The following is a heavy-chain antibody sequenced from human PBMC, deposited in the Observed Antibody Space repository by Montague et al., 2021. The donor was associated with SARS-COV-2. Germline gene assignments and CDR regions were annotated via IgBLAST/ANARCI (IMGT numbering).Heavy chain of an antibody. Sequence: SETLSLTCGVSGGSFGGDRWCLICQRPAQGLERIGDSKQSGRANSYPSPKRRVTISVDTSRNQISLKLTSVTAADTAVYFCASGDVSVSMIVVVFTSASYYFDSWGRGALVTVSS. V-gene: IGHV4-34*01. CDR3: ASGDVSVSMIVVVFTSASYYFDS. J-gene: IGHJ4*02. CDR1: GGSFGGDR. CDR2: SKQSGRA. D-gene: IGHD3-22*01.